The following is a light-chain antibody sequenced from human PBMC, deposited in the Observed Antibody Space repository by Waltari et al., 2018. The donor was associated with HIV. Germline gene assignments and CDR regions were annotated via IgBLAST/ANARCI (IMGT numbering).Light chain of an antibody. CDR3: QSYDSSNHVV. CDR2: EHN. J-gene: IGLJ2*01. CDR1: SGGIASNY. Sequence: NFMLTQTHSVSESPGKTVTLSCTRSSGGIASNYVQWYQQRPGSSPPTVIYEHNQRPSGVPDRFSGSIDSSSNSASLTISGLKTEDEADYYCQSYDSSNHVVFGGGTKVTVL. V-gene: IGLV6-57*01.